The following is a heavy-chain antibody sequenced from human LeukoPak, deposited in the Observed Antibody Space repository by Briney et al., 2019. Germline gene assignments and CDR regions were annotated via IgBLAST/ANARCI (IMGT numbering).Heavy chain of an antibody. CDR3: AREVGSTLKYYFDY. CDR2: INPSGGST. D-gene: IGHD1-26*01. V-gene: IGHV1-46*01. Sequence: ASVKVSCKASGYTFTSYYMHWVRQAPGQGLEWMGIINPSGGSTSYAQKFQGRVTITTDESTSTAYMELSSLRSEDTAVYYCAREVGSTLKYYFDYWGQGTLVTVSS. CDR1: GYTFTSYY. J-gene: IGHJ4*02.